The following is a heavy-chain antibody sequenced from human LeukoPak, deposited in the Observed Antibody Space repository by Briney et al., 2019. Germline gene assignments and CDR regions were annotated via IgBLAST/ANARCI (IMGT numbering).Heavy chain of an antibody. CDR1: GYTFTGYY. D-gene: IGHD3-9*01. V-gene: IGHV1-2*02. CDR2: TNPNSGGT. Sequence: ASVKVSCKASGYTFTGYYMHWVRQAPGQGLEWMGWTNPNSGGTNYAQKFQGRVTMTRDTSISTAYMELSRLRSDDTAVYYCARQTTTYYDILTGYSVFDYWGQGTLVTVSS. CDR3: ARQTTTYYDILTGYSVFDY. J-gene: IGHJ4*02.